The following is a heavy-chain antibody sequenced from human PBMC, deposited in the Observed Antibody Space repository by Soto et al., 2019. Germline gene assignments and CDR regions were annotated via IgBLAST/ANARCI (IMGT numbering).Heavy chain of an antibody. V-gene: IGHV3-23*01. CDR1: GFTFSSYA. J-gene: IGHJ4*02. CDR2: ISGSGGST. Sequence: EVQLLESGGGLVQPGGSLRLSCAASGFTFSSYAMSWVRQAPGKGLEWVSAISGSGGSTYYADSVKGRFTISRDNPKNTLYLQMNSLRAEDTAVYYCAKEVYDYVWGRYPRDYWGQGSLVTVSS. D-gene: IGHD3-16*02. CDR3: AKEVYDYVWGRYPRDY.